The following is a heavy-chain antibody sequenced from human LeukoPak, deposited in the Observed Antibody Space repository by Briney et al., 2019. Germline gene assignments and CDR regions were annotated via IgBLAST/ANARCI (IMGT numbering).Heavy chain of an antibody. CDR1: GGSICSNY. CDR3: VKYGNSGWVILY. Sequence: PSETLSLTCTVPGGSICSNYWTWIRQPPGKGLEYIGYIYYTGTTNYNPSLKSRVTISVEESKNQFSLRLRSMTAATTAVYFCVKYGNSGWVILYWGQGTLDTVSS. J-gene: IGHJ4*02. V-gene: IGHV4-59*08. CDR2: IYYTGTT. D-gene: IGHD6-19*01.